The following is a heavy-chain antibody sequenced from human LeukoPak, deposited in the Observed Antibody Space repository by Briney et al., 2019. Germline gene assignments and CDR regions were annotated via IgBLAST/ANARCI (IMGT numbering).Heavy chain of an antibody. CDR3: AKRGRCSSTSCNYYYMDV. CDR1: GFTFSSYG. D-gene: IGHD2-2*01. CDR2: ISGSGGST. V-gene: IGHV3-23*01. Sequence: GGSLRLSCAASGFTFSSYGMSWVRQAPGKGLEWVSAISGSGGSTYYADSVKGRFTISRDNSKNTLYLQMNSLRAEDTAVYYCAKRGRCSSTSCNYYYMDVWGKGTTVTISS. J-gene: IGHJ6*03.